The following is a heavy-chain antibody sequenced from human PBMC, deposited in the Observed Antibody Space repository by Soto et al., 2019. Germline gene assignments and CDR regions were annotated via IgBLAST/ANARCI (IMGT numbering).Heavy chain of an antibody. CDR1: GGSFSGYY. CDR3: ARRPLVRGIIPYYFDY. D-gene: IGHD3-10*01. CDR2: INHSGST. J-gene: IGHJ4*02. V-gene: IGHV4-34*01. Sequence: PSETLSLTCAVYGGSFSGYYWSWIRQPPGKGLEWIGEINHSGSTNYNPSLKSRLTISVDTSMNHFSLKLSSVTAADTAIYYCARRPLVRGIIPYYFDYWGQGTLVTVSS.